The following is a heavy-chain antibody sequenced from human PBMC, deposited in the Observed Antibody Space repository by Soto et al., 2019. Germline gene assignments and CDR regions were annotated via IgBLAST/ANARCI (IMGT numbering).Heavy chain of an antibody. CDR3: ARNSYGSKRFDY. CDR2: IDYSGGS. J-gene: IGHJ4*02. Sequence: TSETLSLTCTVSGGSISSYYWNWIRQHPGKGLEWIGNIDYSGGSYYNPSLKSRVTISVDTSKSQFSLKLSSVTAADTAVYYCARNSYGSKRFDYWGQGTLVTVSS. CDR1: GGSISSYY. D-gene: IGHD5-18*01. V-gene: IGHV4-59*06.